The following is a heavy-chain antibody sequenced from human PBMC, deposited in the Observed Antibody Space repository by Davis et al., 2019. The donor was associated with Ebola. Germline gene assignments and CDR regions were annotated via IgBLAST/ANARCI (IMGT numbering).Heavy chain of an antibody. V-gene: IGHV3-23*01. CDR3: ARGGIQLWSQSFDY. CDR2: LSGTAGGT. Sequence: GVLKISCAASGFSFTSYAMSWVRQAPGKGLEWVATLSGTAGGTYYADSVKGRFTISRDNSKNTLYLQMNSLRAEDTAVYYCARGGIQLWSQSFDYWGQGTLVTVSS. J-gene: IGHJ4*02. D-gene: IGHD5-18*01. CDR1: GFSFTSYA.